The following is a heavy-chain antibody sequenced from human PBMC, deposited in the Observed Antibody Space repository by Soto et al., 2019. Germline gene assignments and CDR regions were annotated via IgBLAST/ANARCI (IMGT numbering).Heavy chain of an antibody. J-gene: IGHJ4*01. CDR1: GFSFRDPI. Sequence: SGGSLRLSCVGSGFSFRDPIMNWVRQPPGKGLQWISYISSSSENIYYADSVKGRFTVSRDNAKNTLFLQMNSLRDDDSAIYYCARLPKGSVVTGWGQGSLVTVSS. CDR3: ARLPKGSVVTG. CDR2: ISSSSENI. V-gene: IGHV3-48*02. D-gene: IGHD2-21*02.